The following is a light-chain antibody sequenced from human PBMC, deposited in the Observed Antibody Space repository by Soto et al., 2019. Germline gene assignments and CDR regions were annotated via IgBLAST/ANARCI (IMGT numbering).Light chain of an antibody. CDR1: RGINNF. Sequence: DIQMTQSPSSLSASVGDRVTITCRASRGINNFLHWYQQKPGEAPKLLIYAASNVRTGVPSRFSGSGSGTVFTLTINSLQPDDFATYFCQQSFTNPKTF. V-gene: IGKV1-39*01. J-gene: IGKJ5*01. CDR3: QQSFTNPKT. CDR2: AAS.